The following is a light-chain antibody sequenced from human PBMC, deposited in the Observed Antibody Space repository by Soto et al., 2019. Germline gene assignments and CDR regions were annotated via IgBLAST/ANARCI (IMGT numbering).Light chain of an antibody. Sequence: QSALTQPASVSGSPGHSITISCTGTSSDVGGYNYVSWYQQHPGQAPKLMIYDVSNRPSGVSNRFSGSKSGNTASLTISGLQAEDEADYYCSSYTSSSTLPFGGGTKLTVL. CDR3: SSYTSSSTLP. J-gene: IGLJ3*02. CDR2: DVS. CDR1: SSDVGGYNY. V-gene: IGLV2-14*01.